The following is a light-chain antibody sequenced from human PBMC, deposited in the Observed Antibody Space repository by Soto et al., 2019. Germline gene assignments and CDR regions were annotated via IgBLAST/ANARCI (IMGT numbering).Light chain of an antibody. CDR2: EGS. CDR1: SSDVGSDNL. V-gene: IGLV2-23*01. Sequence: QSALTQPASVSGSPGQSITISCTGTSSDVGSDNLVSWYQQHPGKAPKLMFYEGSKRPSGVSNRFSGSKSGNTASLTISGLQAEDEADYYCCSYAASSAVYVFGTGTKVTVL. CDR3: CSYAASSAVYV. J-gene: IGLJ1*01.